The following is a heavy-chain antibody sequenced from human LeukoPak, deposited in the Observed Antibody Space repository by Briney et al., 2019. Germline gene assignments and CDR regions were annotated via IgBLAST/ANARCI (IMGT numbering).Heavy chain of an antibody. CDR3: ARDRAEGKTWVEFDP. CDR1: GFIVNSYA. CDR2: IYSDGIT. J-gene: IGHJ5*02. D-gene: IGHD4-23*01. V-gene: IGHV3-66*02. Sequence: PGGSLRLSCAASGFIVNSYAMSWVRQAPGKGLAWVSLIYSDGITQYADSVKGRFTISRDNSKNTLYLQMNSRRDEDTAVYFCARDRAEGKTWVEFDPWGQGTLVTVSS.